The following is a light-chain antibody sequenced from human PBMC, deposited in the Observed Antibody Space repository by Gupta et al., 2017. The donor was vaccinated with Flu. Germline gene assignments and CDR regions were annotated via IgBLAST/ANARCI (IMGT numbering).Light chain of an antibody. J-gene: IGKJ1*01. CDR3: MQSTRGPWT. CDR1: QSLVFIDGNTY. CDR2: KVS. V-gene: IGKV2-30*01. Sequence: DDVMTPSPLSLPVTLGQPASISCRSSQSLVFIDGNTYLRWIQQRPGQSPRRLIYKVSNRDSGVPDRFSGSGSGTDFTLEISRVEAEDVGIYYGMQSTRGPWTFGQGTKVEIK.